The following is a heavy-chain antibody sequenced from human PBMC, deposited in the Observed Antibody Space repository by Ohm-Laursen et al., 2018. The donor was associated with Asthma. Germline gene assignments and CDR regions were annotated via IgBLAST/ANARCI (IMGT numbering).Heavy chain of an antibody. J-gene: IGHJ6*02. CDR3: ARAGSGYDYGLDYYYGMDV. CDR2: IIPIFGTA. CDR1: GGTFSSYA. Sequence: GSSVKVSCKASGGTFSSYAISWVRQAPGQGLEWMGGIIPIFGTANYAQKFQGRVTITADESTSTAYMELSSLRSEDTAVYYCARAGSGYDYGLDYYYGMDVWGQGTTVTVSS. V-gene: IGHV1-69*01. D-gene: IGHD5-12*01.